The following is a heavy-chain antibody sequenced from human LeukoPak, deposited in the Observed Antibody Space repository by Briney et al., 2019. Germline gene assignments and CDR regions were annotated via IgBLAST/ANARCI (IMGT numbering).Heavy chain of an antibody. CDR1: GXSISSYY. J-gene: IGHJ4*02. D-gene: IGHD3-3*01. V-gene: IGHV4-4*07. CDR3: ARDLGFWSGPDY. Sequence: SETLSLTCTVSGXSISSYYWSWIRQPAGKGRQWIGRIYSSGSTNYNPSLKSRVTMSVDTSKNQFSLRLSSVTAADTAVYYCARDLGFWSGPDYWGQGTLVTVSS. CDR2: IYSSGST.